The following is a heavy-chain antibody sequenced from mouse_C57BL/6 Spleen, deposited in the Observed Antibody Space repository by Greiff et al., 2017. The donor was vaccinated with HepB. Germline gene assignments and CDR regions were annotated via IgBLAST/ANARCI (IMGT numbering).Heavy chain of an antibody. Sequence: QVQLQQSGAELVRPGSSVKLSCKASGYTFTSYWMDWVKQRPGQGLEWIGNIYPSDSETHYNQKFKDKATLTVDKSSSTAYMQLSSLTSEDSAVYYCARRYYGSRGYFDYWGQGTTLTVSS. CDR2: IYPSDSET. CDR3: ARRYYGSRGYFDY. D-gene: IGHD1-1*01. J-gene: IGHJ2*01. V-gene: IGHV1-61*01. CDR1: GYTFTSYW.